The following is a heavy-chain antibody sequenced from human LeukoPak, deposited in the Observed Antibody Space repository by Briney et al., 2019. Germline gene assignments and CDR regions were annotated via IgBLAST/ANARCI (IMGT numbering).Heavy chain of an antibody. V-gene: IGHV3-30*18. CDR3: AEDLNDSSGDGLDDAFDI. CDR1: GFTFSSYG. CDR2: ISYDGSNK. J-gene: IGHJ3*02. D-gene: IGHD3-22*01. Sequence: GGSLRLSCAASGFTFSSYGMHWVRQALGKGLEWVAVISYDGSNKYYADSVKGRFTISRDNSKNTLYLQMNSLRAEDTAVYYCAEDLNDSSGDGLDDAFDIWGQGTMVTVSS.